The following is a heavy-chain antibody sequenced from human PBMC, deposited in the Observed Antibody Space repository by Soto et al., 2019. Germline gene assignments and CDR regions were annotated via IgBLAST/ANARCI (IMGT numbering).Heavy chain of an antibody. CDR2: IYYSGST. Sequence: QVQLQESGPGLVKPSQTLSLTCTVSGGSISSGGYYWSWIRQHPGKGLEWIGYIYYSGSTYYNPSLKSRVTISVDTSKNQFSLKLSSVTAADTAVYYCARIPNYDILTGYYLAEPDYWGQGTLVTVSS. D-gene: IGHD3-9*01. J-gene: IGHJ4*02. CDR3: ARIPNYDILTGYYLAEPDY. V-gene: IGHV4-31*03. CDR1: GGSISSGGYY.